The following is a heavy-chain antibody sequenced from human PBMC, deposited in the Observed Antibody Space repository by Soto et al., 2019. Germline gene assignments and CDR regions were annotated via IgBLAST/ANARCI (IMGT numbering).Heavy chain of an antibody. CDR2: INHSGST. V-gene: IGHV4-34*01. Sequence: SETLSLTCAVYGGSFSDYYWTWIRQPPGKGLEWIGEINHSGSTTYNPSLKSRVTISVDTSKNQFSLKLSFVTAADTAVYYCARHLGLRYDILTGYQIYYFYGMDVWGQGTTVTVSS. D-gene: IGHD3-9*01. J-gene: IGHJ6*02. CDR1: GGSFSDYY. CDR3: ARHLGLRYDILTGYQIYYFYGMDV.